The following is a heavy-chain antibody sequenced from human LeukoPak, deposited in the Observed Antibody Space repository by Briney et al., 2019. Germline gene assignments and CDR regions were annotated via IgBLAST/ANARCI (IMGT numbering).Heavy chain of an antibody. J-gene: IGHJ6*03. CDR2: INHTGSI. CDR3: ARGGGGWYMDV. D-gene: IGHD3-16*01. V-gene: IGHV4-34*01. CDR1: GGSFSGYY. Sequence: SETLSLTCAVYGGSFSGYYWSWIRQPPGKGLEWIGEINHTGSINYNPSLKSRVIISVDTSKSQISLKLSSVTAADTAVYYCARGGGGWYMDVWDKGTTVTVSS.